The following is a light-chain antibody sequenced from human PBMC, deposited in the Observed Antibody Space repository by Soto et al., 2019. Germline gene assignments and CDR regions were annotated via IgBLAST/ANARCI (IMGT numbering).Light chain of an antibody. CDR1: ISDFGGYNY. CDR2: EVT. CDR3: TSYTDTSVYV. J-gene: IGLJ1*01. V-gene: IGLV2-14*01. Sequence: QSVLTQPASLSGSPGQSISISCTGTISDFGGYNYVSWYQQHPGKTPKLLIYEVTNRPSGVSSRFSASKSGNTASLTISGLQAEDEADYYCTSYTDTSVYVFGTGIEVTVL.